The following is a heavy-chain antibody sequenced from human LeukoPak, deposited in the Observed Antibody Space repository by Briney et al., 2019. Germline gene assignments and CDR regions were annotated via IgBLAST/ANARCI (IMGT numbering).Heavy chain of an antibody. V-gene: IGHV4-38-2*02. Sequence: SETLSLTSTVSGYSISSGYYWGWIRQPPGKGLEWIGSIYHSGSTYYNPSLKSRVTISVDTSKNQFSLKLSSVTAADTAVYYCASRSYYDFWSGYLVFDYWGQGTLVTVSS. D-gene: IGHD3-3*01. CDR1: GYSISSGYY. CDR3: ASRSYYDFWSGYLVFDY. J-gene: IGHJ4*02. CDR2: IYHSGST.